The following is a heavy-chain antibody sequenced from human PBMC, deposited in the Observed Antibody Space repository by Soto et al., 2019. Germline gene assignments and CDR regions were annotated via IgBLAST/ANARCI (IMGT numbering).Heavy chain of an antibody. J-gene: IGHJ4*02. CDR2: IYYSGST. CDR1: GDSITSNSYF. CDR3: ARLPGYCSGGSCYKFDY. V-gene: IGHV4-39*01. Sequence: PSETLSLTCTVSGDSITSNSYFWAWIRQPPGKGLEWIGSIYYSGSTYYNPSLKSRVTISVDTSKNQFSLKLSSVTAADTAVYYCARLPGYCSGGSCYKFDYWGQGTRVTVSS. D-gene: IGHD2-15*01.